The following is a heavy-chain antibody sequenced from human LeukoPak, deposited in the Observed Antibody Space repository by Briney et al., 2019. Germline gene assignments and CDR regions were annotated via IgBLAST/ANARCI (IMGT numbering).Heavy chain of an antibody. CDR3: ARLGSNGDYYYYYMDV. D-gene: IGHD4-11*01. J-gene: IGHJ6*03. CDR1: GYSISSGYY. Sequence: SETLSLTCAVPGYSISSGYYWGWIRQPPGKGLEWIGSIYHSGSTYYNPSLKSRVTISVDTSKNQFSLKLSSVTAADTAVYYCARLGSNGDYYYYYMDVWGKGTRSPSP. V-gene: IGHV4-38-2*01. CDR2: IYHSGST.